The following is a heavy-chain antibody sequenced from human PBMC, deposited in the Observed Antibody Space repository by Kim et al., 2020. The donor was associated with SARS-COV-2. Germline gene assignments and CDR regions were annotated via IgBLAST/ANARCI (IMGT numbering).Heavy chain of an antibody. Sequence: SETLSLTCAVYGGSFSGYYWSWIRQPPGKGLEWIGEINHSGSTNYNPSLKSRVTISVDTSKNQFSLKLSSVTAADTAVYYCARGLRGPRPRYFDYWGQGTLVTVSS. CDR3: ARGLRGPRPRYFDY. CDR1: GGSFSGYY. D-gene: IGHD3-10*01. J-gene: IGHJ4*02. CDR2: INHSGST. V-gene: IGHV4-34*01.